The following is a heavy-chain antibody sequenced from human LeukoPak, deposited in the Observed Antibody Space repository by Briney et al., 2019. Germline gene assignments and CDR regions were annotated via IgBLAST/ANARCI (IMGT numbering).Heavy chain of an antibody. D-gene: IGHD6-19*01. CDR3: ARIRRGWSQNWDY. J-gene: IGHJ4*02. V-gene: IGHV3-7*01. CDR1: GFTCSSYW. CDR2: IKQDGSEK. Sequence: GGPLRLSCAASGFTCSSYWMSWVRQAPGKGLEWVANIKQDGSEKYYVDSVKGRFTISRDNAKNSLYLQMNSLRAEDTAVYYCARIRRGWSQNWDYWGQGTLVTVSS.